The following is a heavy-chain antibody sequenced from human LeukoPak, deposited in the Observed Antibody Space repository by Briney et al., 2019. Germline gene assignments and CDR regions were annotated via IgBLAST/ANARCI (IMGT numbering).Heavy chain of an antibody. V-gene: IGHV3-53*01. CDR3: ARGRLNTMVRGVIRYYYMDV. D-gene: IGHD3-10*01. Sequence: PGRSLRLSCAASGFTVSGNYMSWVREAPGKGLEWVSVIYSGGSTFYSDSVKGRFTISRDNSKNTLYLQMNSLRAEDTAVYYCARGRLNTMVRGVIRYYYMDVWGKGTTVTTSS. J-gene: IGHJ6*03. CDR1: GFTVSGNY. CDR2: IYSGGST.